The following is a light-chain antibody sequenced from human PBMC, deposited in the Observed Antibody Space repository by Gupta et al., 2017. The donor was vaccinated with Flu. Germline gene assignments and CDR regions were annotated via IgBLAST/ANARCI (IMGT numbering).Light chain of an antibody. CDR2: SAS. CDR3: LQDYNYPCT. J-gene: IGKJ3*01. V-gene: IGKV1-6*01. Sequence: PSSLSASVGDRVTITCRASQAIGTDLGWFQQRPGKAPKLLIYSASRLQSGVPSRFSGSGSGKDFTLTISSLQPEDFASYYCLQDYNYPCTFGHGTKVDIK. CDR1: QAIGTD.